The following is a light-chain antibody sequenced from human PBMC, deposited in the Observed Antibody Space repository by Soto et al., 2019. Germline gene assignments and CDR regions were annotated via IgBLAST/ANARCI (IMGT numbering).Light chain of an antibody. CDR3: QQYGSSQIT. J-gene: IGKJ5*01. CDR1: QSVSSSY. Sequence: IVLTQSPGTLSLTPGERATLSCRASQSVSSSYLACYQQKPGQAPRLLIYGASSRATGIPDRFSGSGSGTDFTLTISRLEPEDFAVYYCQQYGSSQITFGQGTRLEIK. CDR2: GAS. V-gene: IGKV3-20*01.